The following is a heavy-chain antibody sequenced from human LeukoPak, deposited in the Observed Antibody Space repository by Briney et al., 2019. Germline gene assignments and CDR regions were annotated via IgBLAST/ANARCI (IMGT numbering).Heavy chain of an antibody. Sequence: GGSLRLSCAASGFTFSNYGMHRVRQAPGKGLEWVAGISYDGSTTHYADSVKGRFTISRHKSKNTLYLQMNSLRADDTAVYYCAKDRERWLLLIFYGMDVWGQGTTVTVSS. D-gene: IGHD5-24*01. J-gene: IGHJ6*02. CDR3: AKDRERWLLLIFYGMDV. CDR1: GFTFSNYG. CDR2: ISYDGSTT. V-gene: IGHV3-30*18.